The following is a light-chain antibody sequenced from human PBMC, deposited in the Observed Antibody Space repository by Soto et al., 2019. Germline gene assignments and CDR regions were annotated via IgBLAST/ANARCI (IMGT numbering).Light chain of an antibody. CDR2: DAS. CDR3: QQRSNWPPIT. V-gene: IGKV3-11*01. Sequence: EIVLRQSPATLSLSPGERATLSCTASQSIGSVLALYQQKPGQAPRLLICDASNTATGIPVRFSGSGSVTDFNLTISSLEPEDCAVYYRQQRSNWPPITFGQGTRLEIK. J-gene: IGKJ5*01. CDR1: QSIGSV.